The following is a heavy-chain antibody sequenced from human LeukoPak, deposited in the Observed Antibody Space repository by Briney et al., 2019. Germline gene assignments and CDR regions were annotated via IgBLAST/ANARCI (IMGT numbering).Heavy chain of an antibody. Sequence: GESLKISCKASGYSFNSYWIGWVRQMPGKGLEWIGIVYPLDSETRYSPSFQGHVTISADKSISTAYLQWSGLKASDTAMYYRARAPFYYGSGTYDGFDIWGQGTLVIVSS. CDR3: ARAPFYYGSGTYDGFDI. J-gene: IGHJ3*02. D-gene: IGHD3-10*01. CDR2: VYPLDSET. CDR1: GYSFNSYW. V-gene: IGHV5-51*01.